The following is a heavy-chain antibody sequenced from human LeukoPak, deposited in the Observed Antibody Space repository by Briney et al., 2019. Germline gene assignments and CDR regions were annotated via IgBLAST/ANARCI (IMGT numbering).Heavy chain of an antibody. CDR1: GGSFSGCY. J-gene: IGHJ4*02. CDR3: ATGRPIDY. V-gene: IGHV4-34*01. Sequence: SETLSLTCAVYGGSFSGCYWSWIRQPPGKGLEWIGEINHSGSTNYNPSLKSRVTISVEKNKNHFSLKLSSVTAADTAVYYCATGRPIDYWGQGTLVTVSS. D-gene: IGHD6-6*01. CDR2: INHSGST.